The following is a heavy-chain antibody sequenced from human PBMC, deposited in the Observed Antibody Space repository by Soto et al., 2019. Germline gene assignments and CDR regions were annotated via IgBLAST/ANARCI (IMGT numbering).Heavy chain of an antibody. Sequence: GGSLRLSCAASGFTFSSYGMHWVRQAPGKGLEWVAVIWYDGSNKYYADSVKGRFTISRDNSKNTLYLQMNSLRAEDTAVYYCARDSTMVRGVITYYYGMDVWGQGTTVTVSS. CDR2: IWYDGSNK. CDR1: GFTFSSYG. V-gene: IGHV3-33*01. CDR3: ARDSTMVRGVITYYYGMDV. D-gene: IGHD3-10*01. J-gene: IGHJ6*02.